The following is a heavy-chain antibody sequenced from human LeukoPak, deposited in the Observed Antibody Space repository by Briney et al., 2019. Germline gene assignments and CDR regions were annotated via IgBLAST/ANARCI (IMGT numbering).Heavy chain of an antibody. D-gene: IGHD2-2*01. CDR2: IYRNENP. J-gene: IGHJ4*02. CDR1: GGSISSSGW. CDR3: ARDPHCSNTNCPFDY. V-gene: IGHV4-4*02. Sequence: SGTLSLTCAVSGGSISSSGWWSWVRQPPGRGLEWIGYIYRNENPNYNPSLKSRVTMSADKSKNQFSLRLSSVTAADTAVYYCARDPHCSNTNCPFDYWGQGILVIVSS.